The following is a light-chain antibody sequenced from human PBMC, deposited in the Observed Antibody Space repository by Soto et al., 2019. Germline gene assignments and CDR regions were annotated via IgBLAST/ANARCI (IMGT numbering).Light chain of an antibody. V-gene: IGKV3-15*01. CDR2: DAS. CDR3: QQRVNWPPT. Sequence: EIVMTQSPATLSVSPGERATLSCRASQSVSSNLAWYQQKPGQAPRLLIFDASTRATGIPARFSGSGSGTEFTLTISNLQSEDFAVYYCQQRVNWPPTFGGGTKVDIK. J-gene: IGKJ4*01. CDR1: QSVSSN.